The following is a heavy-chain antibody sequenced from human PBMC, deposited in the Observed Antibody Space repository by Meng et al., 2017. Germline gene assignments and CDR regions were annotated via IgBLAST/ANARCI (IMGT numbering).Heavy chain of an antibody. CDR2: IYHSGST. Sequence: ESGPGLVRPSGTLALPCAVSDGSISSSNWWSWVRQPPGKGLEWIGEIYHSGSTNYNPSLKSRVTISVDKSKNQFSLKLSSVTAADTAVYYCARMSVLLWFGELFLNWGQGTLVTVSS. J-gene: IGHJ4*02. CDR3: ARMSVLLWFGELFLN. CDR1: DGSISSSNW. V-gene: IGHV4-4*02. D-gene: IGHD3-10*01.